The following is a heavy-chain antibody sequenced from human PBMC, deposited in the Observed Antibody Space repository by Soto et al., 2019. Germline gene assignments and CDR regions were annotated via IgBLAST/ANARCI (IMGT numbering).Heavy chain of an antibody. D-gene: IGHD5-18*01. CDR1: GGSISSGDYY. J-gene: IGHJ6*02. CDR2: IYYSGST. CDR3: ARDHTAVHYYYGMDV. Sequence: QVQLQESGPGLVKPSQTLSLTCTVSGGSISSGDYYWSWIRQPPGKGLEWIGYIYYSGSTYYNPSLKSRVTISVDTSKNQFSLKLSSVTAADTAVYYCARDHTAVHYYYGMDVWGQGTTVTVSS. V-gene: IGHV4-30-4*01.